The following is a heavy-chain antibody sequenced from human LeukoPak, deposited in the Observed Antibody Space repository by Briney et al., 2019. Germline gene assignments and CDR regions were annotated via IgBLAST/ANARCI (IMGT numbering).Heavy chain of an antibody. J-gene: IGHJ6*02. CDR3: AKGIHPGGMDV. CDR2: ISWNSGSI. D-gene: IGHD1-1*01. Sequence: AGGSLRLSCAASGFTFDDYAMHWVRQAPGKGLEWVSGISWNSGSIGYVDSVKGRFTISRDNAKNSLYLQMNSLRAEDTALYYCAKGIHPGGMDVWGQGTTVTVSS. CDR1: GFTFDDYA. V-gene: IGHV3-9*01.